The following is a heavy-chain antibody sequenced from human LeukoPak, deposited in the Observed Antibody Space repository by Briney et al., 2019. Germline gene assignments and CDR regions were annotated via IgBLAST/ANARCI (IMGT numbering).Heavy chain of an antibody. Sequence: PSETLSLTCTVSGGSISSGGYYWSWIRQHPGKGLEWIGYIYYSGSTYYNPSLKSRVTISVDTSKNQFSLKLSSVTAADTAVYYCARPYSSGWYFAFDIWGQGTMVTVSS. D-gene: IGHD6-19*01. CDR1: GGSISSGGYY. J-gene: IGHJ3*02. CDR3: ARPYSSGWYFAFDI. V-gene: IGHV4-31*03. CDR2: IYYSGST.